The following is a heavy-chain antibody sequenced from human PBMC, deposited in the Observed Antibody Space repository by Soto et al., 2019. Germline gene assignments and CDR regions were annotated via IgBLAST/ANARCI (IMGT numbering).Heavy chain of an antibody. CDR1: GFTFSDSA. J-gene: IGHJ4*02. D-gene: IGHD3-22*01. V-gene: IGHV3-73*02. Sequence: EVQVVESGGGLVQPGGSLTLSCAASGFTFSDSAMHWVRQASGKGLEWLGRIRSKANNFATAYAASVKGRFTISRDNAKNTVLLQMNTLKSEDTAVYDCTRRSEFDSGGYYYAYDYWGQGTRGTVSS. CDR2: IRSKANNFAT. CDR3: TRRSEFDSGGYYYAYDY.